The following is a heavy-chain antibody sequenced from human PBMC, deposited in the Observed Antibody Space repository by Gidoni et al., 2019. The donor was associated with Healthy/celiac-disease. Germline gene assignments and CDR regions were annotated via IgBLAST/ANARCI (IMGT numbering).Heavy chain of an antibody. CDR2: IYYSGST. Sequence: QLQLQESGPGLVKPSETLSLTCTVSGGSISSSSYYWGWIRHPPGKGLEWIGSIYYSGSTYYNPSLKSRVTISVDTSKNQFSLKLSSVTAADTAVYYCARQQLVHYFDYWGQGTLVTVSS. CDR3: ARQQLVHYFDY. CDR1: GGSISSSSYY. V-gene: IGHV4-39*01. J-gene: IGHJ4*02. D-gene: IGHD6-13*01.